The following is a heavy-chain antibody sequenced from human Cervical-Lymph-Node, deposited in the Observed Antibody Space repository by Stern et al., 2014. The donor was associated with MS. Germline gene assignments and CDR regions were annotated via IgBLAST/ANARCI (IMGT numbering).Heavy chain of an antibody. V-gene: IGHV3-21*01. CDR2: ISSSSNYI. Sequence: EVQLVESGGGLVKPGGSLRLSCAASGFMFRTYNMNWVRQAPGKGLEWVSAISSSSNYIYYADSVRGRFTISRDNAKNSLYLQMNSLRAEDTAVYYCARDDELYGLDYWGQGTLVTVSS. CDR1: GFMFRTYN. CDR3: ARDDELYGLDY. J-gene: IGHJ4*02. D-gene: IGHD2/OR15-2a*01.